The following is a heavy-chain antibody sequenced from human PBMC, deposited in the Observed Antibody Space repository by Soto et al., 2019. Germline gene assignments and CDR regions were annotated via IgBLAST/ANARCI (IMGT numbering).Heavy chain of an antibody. CDR1: GGSISSYY. CDR2: IYYSGST. Sequence: PSETLSLTWTVSGGSISSYYWIWIRQPPGKGLEWIGYIYYSGSTNYNPSLKSRVTISVDTSKNQFSLKLSSVTAADTAVYYCARDLPPEDYYDSSGYPPPLVWGQGTTVTVSS. D-gene: IGHD3-22*01. V-gene: IGHV4-59*01. CDR3: ARDLPPEDYYDSSGYPPPLV. J-gene: IGHJ6*02.